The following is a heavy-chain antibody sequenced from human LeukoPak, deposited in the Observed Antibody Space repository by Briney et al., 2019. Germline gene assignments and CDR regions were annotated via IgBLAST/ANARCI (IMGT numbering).Heavy chain of an antibody. CDR2: ISSSGQTT. CDR1: EFTFSKIG. D-gene: IGHD3-22*01. J-gene: IGHJ4*02. Sequence: GGSLRLFCAATEFTFSKIGMTWLRRARGEGLVWVSSISSSGQTTFYADSVRGRFIISRDNSRNTLYLQMNSLSSADTAVYYCARAPTRPTLIVFDLYFDYWGQGSLVTVSS. V-gene: IGHV3-23*01. CDR3: ARAPTRPTLIVFDLYFDY.